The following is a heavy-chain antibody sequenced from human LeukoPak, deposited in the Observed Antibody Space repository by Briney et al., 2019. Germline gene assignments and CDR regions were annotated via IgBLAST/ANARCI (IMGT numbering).Heavy chain of an antibody. CDR3: ARDRGYFDN. V-gene: IGHV3-30*04. CDR2: TSYNGNNK. CDR1: GFTFSSYA. J-gene: IGHJ4*02. Sequence: PGGSLRLSCGASGFTFSSYAMHWVRQAPGKGLEWVAGTSYNGNNKFYADSVKGRFSISRDNSKNTLYLQMNSLRAEDTAMYYCARDRGYFDNWGQGTLVTVSS.